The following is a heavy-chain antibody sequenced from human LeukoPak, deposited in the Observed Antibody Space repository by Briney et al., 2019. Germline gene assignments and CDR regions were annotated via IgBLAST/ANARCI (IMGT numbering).Heavy chain of an antibody. CDR3: AREGWYYGSGNYYWFDP. Sequence: GASVEVSCKASGYTFTSYGISWVRQAPGQGLEWMGWISAYNGNTNYAQKFQGRVTMTTDTSTSTAYMELKSLRSDDTAVYYCAREGWYYGSGNYYWFDPWGQGTLVTVSS. J-gene: IGHJ5*02. D-gene: IGHD3-10*01. V-gene: IGHV1-18*01. CDR1: GYTFTSYG. CDR2: ISAYNGNT.